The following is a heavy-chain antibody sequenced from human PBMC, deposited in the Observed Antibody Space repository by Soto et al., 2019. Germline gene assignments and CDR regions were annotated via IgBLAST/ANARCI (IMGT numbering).Heavy chain of an antibody. CDR2: IYHSGST. J-gene: IGHJ4*02. Sequence: SETLSLTCAVSGGSISSSNWWSWVRQPPGKGLEWIGEIYHSGSTNYNPSLKSRVTISVDKSKNQFSLKLSSVTAADTAVYYCASEYCSGGSCSNYFDYWGQGTLVTVSS. D-gene: IGHD2-15*01. CDR3: ASEYCSGGSCSNYFDY. V-gene: IGHV4-4*02. CDR1: GGSISSSNW.